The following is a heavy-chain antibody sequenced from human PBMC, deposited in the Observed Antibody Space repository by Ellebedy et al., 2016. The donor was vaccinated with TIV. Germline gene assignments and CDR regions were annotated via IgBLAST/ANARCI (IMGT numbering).Heavy chain of an antibody. CDR3: RKFGDMARDY. J-gene: IGHJ4*02. D-gene: IGHD3-10*01. CDR1: GGSFSAYS. Sequence: SETLSLXXAVYGGSFSAYSWSWIRQPPGKGLEWIGEINHSGSTNYNPSLKSRVTISVDTPKNQFSLKLSSVTAADTAVYYCRKFGDMARDYWGQGTLVTVSS. CDR2: INHSGST. V-gene: IGHV4-34*01.